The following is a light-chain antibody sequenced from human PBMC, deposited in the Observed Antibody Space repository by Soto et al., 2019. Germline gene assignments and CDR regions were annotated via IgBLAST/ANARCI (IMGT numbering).Light chain of an antibody. Sequence: AIQLTQSPSSLSASVGDRVTITCRASQGISSALAWYQQKPGKAPKLLIYDASSLKSGVPSRFSGSGSGTDFTLTISSLQPEDFATYYCQQFNSYPMAFGQGTKVEIK. CDR2: DAS. J-gene: IGKJ1*01. CDR3: QQFNSYPMA. CDR1: QGISSA. V-gene: IGKV1-13*02.